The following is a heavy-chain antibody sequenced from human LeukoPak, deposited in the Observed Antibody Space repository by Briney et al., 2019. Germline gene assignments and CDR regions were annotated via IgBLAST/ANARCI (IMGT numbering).Heavy chain of an antibody. CDR1: GLGLTSDG. D-gene: IGHD6-13*01. V-gene: IGHV5-10-1*01. CDR3: DNPISSWYSGIDY. CDR2: IDPSGSYN. Sequence: GESLKISFKGLGLGLTSDGTRWARQLPGKGLEWMGSIDPSGSYNKNSPSFQGHVTISADKSISTAYLQWRSMKAPDTAMYYCDNPISSWYSGIDYWGQGTLVAVSS. J-gene: IGHJ4*02.